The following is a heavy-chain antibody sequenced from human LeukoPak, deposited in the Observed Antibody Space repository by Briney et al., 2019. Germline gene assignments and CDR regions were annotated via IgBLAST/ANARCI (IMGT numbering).Heavy chain of an antibody. CDR2: ISYDGSNK. J-gene: IGHJ4*02. D-gene: IGHD3-10*01. V-gene: IGHV3-30*18. Sequence: HPGRSLRLSCAASGFTFSSYGMHWVRQAPGKGLEWVAVISYDGSNKYYADSVKGRFTISRDNSKNTLYLQMNSLRAEDTAVYYRPNTTMVQGVTGYYFDYWGQKTLVTVSS. CDR1: GFTFSSYG. CDR3: PNTTMVQGVTGYYFDY.